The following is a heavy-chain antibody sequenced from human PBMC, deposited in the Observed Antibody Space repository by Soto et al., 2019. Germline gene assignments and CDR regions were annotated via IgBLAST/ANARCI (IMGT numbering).Heavy chain of an antibody. J-gene: IGHJ4*02. CDR2: IFSNDEK. CDR3: ARIWAVAGTFDY. CDR1: GFSLSNARMG. Sequence: QVTLKESGPVLVKPTETLTLTCTVSGFSLSNARMGVSWIRQPPGKALEWLAHIFSNDEKSYSTSLKSSLTISKDTSKSQVVLTMTNMDPVDTATYYCARIWAVAGTFDYWGQGTLVTVSS. D-gene: IGHD6-19*01. V-gene: IGHV2-26*01.